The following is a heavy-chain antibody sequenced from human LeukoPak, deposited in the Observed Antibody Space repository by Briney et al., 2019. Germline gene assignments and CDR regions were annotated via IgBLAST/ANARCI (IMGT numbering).Heavy chain of an antibody. D-gene: IGHD3-22*01. CDR2: IGTAGGT. CDR3: ARRDYYDSSGYPT. Sequence: GSLRLSCAASGFTFRSYDMHWVRQATGKGLEWVSAIGTAGGTFYSDSVKGRFTISRDNAKNSLYLQMNSLRAEDTAVYYCARRDYYDSSGYPTWGQGTLVTVSS. J-gene: IGHJ5*02. CDR1: GFTFRSYD. V-gene: IGHV3-13*01.